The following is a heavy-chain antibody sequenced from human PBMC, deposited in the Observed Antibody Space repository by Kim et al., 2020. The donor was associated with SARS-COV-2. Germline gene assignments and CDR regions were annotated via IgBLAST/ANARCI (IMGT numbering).Heavy chain of an antibody. J-gene: IGHJ4*02. CDR2: INSDGSIT. V-gene: IGHV3-74*01. Sequence: GGSLRLSCAASGFTFSSYWMHWVRQPPGKGLVWVSRINSDGSITSYADSVKGRFTISRDNAKNTLYLQLNSLGAEDTAVYYCARVRDSYSSSWGADHWGQGTLVTVSS. D-gene: IGHD6-13*01. CDR1: GFTFSSYW. CDR3: ARVRDSYSSSWGADH.